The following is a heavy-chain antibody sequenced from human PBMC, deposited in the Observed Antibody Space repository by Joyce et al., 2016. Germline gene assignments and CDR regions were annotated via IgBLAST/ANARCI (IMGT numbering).Heavy chain of an antibody. CDR2: ITPIFGTA. CDR1: GGTRSGYA. V-gene: IGHV1-69*06. CDR3: VRVRQSGNINDY. Sequence: QMQLVQSGAEVKKPGSSVKVSCRAFGGTRSGYAISWVRQAPGQGLEWMGGITPIFGTAKYAQKFQTRLTITADKSTNTAYVELGSLRSEDTAIYYCVRVRQSGNINDYWGQGTQVTVSS. J-gene: IGHJ4*02.